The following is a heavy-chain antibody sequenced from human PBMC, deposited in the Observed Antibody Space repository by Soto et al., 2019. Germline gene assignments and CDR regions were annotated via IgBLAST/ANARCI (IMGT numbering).Heavy chain of an antibody. Sequence: QVQLQESGPGLVEPSQTLSLTCAVSGGSVSSGGYFWSWIRQPPGKGLEWIGHIYNSGSTYSNPCLWGRVTMSVDTSKTQFSLKLNSGTAADTAVYYCARGPDVDQVDYWGQGTLVTVSS. CDR3: ARGPDVDQVDY. CDR2: IYNSGST. D-gene: IGHD2-21*01. J-gene: IGHJ4*02. V-gene: IGHV4-30-4*01. CDR1: GGSVSSGGYF.